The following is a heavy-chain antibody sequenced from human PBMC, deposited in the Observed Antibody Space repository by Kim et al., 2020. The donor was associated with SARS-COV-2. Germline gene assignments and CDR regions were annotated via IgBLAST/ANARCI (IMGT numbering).Heavy chain of an antibody. V-gene: IGHV4-61*01. CDR3: ARLPAGLEPYYFDY. Sequence: SETLSLTCTVSGGSVSSGSYYWSWIRQPPGKGLEWIGYIYYSGSTNYNPSLKSRVTISVDTSKNQFSLKLSSVTAADTAVYYCARLPAGLEPYYFDYWG. J-gene: IGHJ4*01. CDR1: GGSVSSGSYY. CDR2: IYYSGST. D-gene: IGHD1-1*01.